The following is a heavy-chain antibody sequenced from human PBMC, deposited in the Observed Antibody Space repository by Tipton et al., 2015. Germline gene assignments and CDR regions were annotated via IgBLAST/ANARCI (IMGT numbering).Heavy chain of an antibody. Sequence: LSLTCAVSGGSISSSDWWTWVRQPPGKGLEWIGEIYHSGFTNYNPSLKSRVTISLDTSKNQFSLKLNSVTAADTAVYYCARRCGADCYWGYYFDHWGQGTLVNVSS. CDR3: ARRCGADCYWGYYFDH. V-gene: IGHV4-4*02. J-gene: IGHJ4*02. CDR1: GGSISSSDW. CDR2: IYHSGFT. D-gene: IGHD2-21*01.